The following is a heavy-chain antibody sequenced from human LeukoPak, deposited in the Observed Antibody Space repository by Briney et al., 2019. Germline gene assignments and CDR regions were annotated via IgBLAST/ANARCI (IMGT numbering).Heavy chain of an antibody. CDR3: ARDPGDYGGNRFDY. CDR1: GGTFSSYA. D-gene: IGHD4-23*01. J-gene: IGHJ4*02. CDR2: IIPIFGTA. V-gene: IGHV1-69*13. Sequence: SVKVSCKASGGTFSSYAISWVRQAPGQGLEWMGGIIPIFGTANYAQKFQGRVTITADESTSTAYMELSRLRSDDTAVYYCARDPGDYGGNRFDYWGQGTLVTVSS.